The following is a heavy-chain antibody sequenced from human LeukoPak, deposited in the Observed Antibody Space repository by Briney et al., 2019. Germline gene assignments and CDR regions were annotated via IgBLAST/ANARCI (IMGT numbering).Heavy chain of an antibody. J-gene: IGHJ3*02. CDR2: IYYSGST. Sequence: PSETLSLTCTVSGGSISSYYWSWIRQPPGKGLEWIGYIYYSGSTNYKPSLKSRVTISVDTSKNQFSLKLSSVTAADTAVYYCARRAGQGDAFDIWGQGTMVTVSS. CDR1: GGSISSYY. V-gene: IGHV4-59*12. CDR3: ARRAGQGDAFDI.